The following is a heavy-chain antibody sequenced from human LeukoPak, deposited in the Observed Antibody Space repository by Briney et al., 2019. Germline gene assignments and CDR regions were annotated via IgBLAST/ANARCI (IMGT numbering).Heavy chain of an antibody. Sequence: SETLSLTCTVSGGSISRYYWSWIRQPPGKGLEGIGYIFYSGITNYNPSLPLKSRVTISVDTSKNQFSLKLSSVTAADTAVYYCATGSGSYYKPFDYWGQGTLVTVSS. J-gene: IGHJ4*02. CDR3: ATGSGSYYKPFDY. CDR2: IFYSGIT. V-gene: IGHV4-59*08. D-gene: IGHD3-10*01. CDR1: GGSISRYY.